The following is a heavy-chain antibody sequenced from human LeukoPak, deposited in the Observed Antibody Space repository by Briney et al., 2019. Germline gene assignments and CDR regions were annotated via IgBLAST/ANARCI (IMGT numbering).Heavy chain of an antibody. J-gene: IGHJ1*01. CDR3: ARDGYDFWSGYYSTAEYFQH. V-gene: IGHV4-4*08. D-gene: IGHD3-3*01. CDR2: IYYTGST. CDR1: GGSISSYY. Sequence: SETLSLTCTVSGGSISSYYWSWIRQPPGKGLEWIGYIYYTGSTNYNPSFKSRITISVDTSKNQFSLKLSSVTAADTAVYYCARDGYDFWSGYYSTAEYFQHWGQGTLVTVSS.